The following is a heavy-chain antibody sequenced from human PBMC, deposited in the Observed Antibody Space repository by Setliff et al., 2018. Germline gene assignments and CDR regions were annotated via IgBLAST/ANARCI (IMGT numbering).Heavy chain of an antibody. CDR2: IYYSGST. J-gene: IGHJ4*02. D-gene: IGHD5-12*01. V-gene: IGHV4-39*01. Sequence: PSETLSLTCTVSGGSISSSSYYWGWIRQPPGKGLEWIGSIYYSGSTYYNPSLKSRVTISVDTSKNQFSLKLSSVTAADTAGYYCARGYSGYDYLKPFDYWGQGTLVTVSS. CDR3: ARGYSGYDYLKPFDY. CDR1: GGSISSSSYY.